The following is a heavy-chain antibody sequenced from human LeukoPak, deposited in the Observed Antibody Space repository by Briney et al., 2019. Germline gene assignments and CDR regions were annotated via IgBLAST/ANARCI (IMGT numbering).Heavy chain of an antibody. CDR3: ARDGLRPDY. D-gene: IGHD4-17*01. J-gene: IGHJ4*02. Sequence: PGGSLRLSCAASGFTFSSYAMSWVRQAPGKGLQWVSSINDGGGSTYYADSVKGRFTISRDNSKNTLYLQMKSLRVEDTAVYHWARDGLRPDYWGRGTLVTAST. CDR2: INDGGGST. V-gene: IGHV3-23*01. CDR1: GFTFSSYA.